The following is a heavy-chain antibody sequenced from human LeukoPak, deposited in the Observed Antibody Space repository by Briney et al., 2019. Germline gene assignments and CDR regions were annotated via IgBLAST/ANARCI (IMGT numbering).Heavy chain of an antibody. CDR1: GYTFTGYG. CDR3: ARDSDSSGYPYFDY. V-gene: IGHV1-18*01. Sequence: ASVKVSCKASGYTFTGYGISWVRQAPGQGLEGMGWISAYNGNTNYAQKLQGRVTMTTDTSTSTAYMELRSLRSDDTAVYYCARDSDSSGYPYFDYWGKGTLVTVSS. J-gene: IGHJ4*02. CDR2: ISAYNGNT. D-gene: IGHD3-22*01.